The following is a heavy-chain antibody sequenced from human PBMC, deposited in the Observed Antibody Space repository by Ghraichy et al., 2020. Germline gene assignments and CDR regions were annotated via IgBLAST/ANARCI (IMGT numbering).Heavy chain of an antibody. CDR1: GGSFSDYY. CDR2: INHSGTT. Sequence: SQTLSLTCAVYGGSFSDYYWSWIRQSPGKGLEWVGEINHSGTTNCSPSLKSRVTMSVDTSKNQFSLKLSSVTAADAAVYYCARKTGPHSSGYLHWGQGILVTVSS. J-gene: IGHJ4*02. D-gene: IGHD3-22*01. V-gene: IGHV4-34*01. CDR3: ARKTGPHSSGYLH.